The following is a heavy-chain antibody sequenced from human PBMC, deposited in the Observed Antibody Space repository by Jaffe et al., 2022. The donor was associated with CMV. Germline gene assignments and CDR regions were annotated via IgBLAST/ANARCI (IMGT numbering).Heavy chain of an antibody. V-gene: IGHV4-39*01. D-gene: IGHD2-15*01. CDR1: GGSVSSSSYY. Sequence: QVQLQESGPGLVKPSETLSLTCTVSGGSVSSSSYYWGWIRQPPGKGLEWIGTIYYTGSTYYNPSLKSRVTISVDTSKNQISLKLSSVTAADTAVYYCARHVLSPRWPWFDPWGQGTLVTVSS. CDR3: ARHVLSPRWPWFDP. CDR2: IYYTGST. J-gene: IGHJ5*02.